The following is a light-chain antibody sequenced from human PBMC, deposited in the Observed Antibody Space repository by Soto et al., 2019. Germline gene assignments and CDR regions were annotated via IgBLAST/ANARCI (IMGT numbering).Light chain of an antibody. CDR2: DAS. J-gene: IGKJ3*01. Sequence: DIVLTQSPATLSLSPGERATLSCRASQSISSYLVWFQQKPGQAPRRLIYDASTRATGIPARFSGSGSGTDFTLTISSLEPEDFAVYYCQQRSNSPLTFGPGTKVDIK. V-gene: IGKV3-11*01. CDR3: QQRSNSPLT. CDR1: QSISSY.